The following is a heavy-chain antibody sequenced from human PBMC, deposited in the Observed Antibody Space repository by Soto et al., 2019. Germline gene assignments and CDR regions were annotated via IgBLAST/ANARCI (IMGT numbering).Heavy chain of an antibody. V-gene: IGHV3-74*01. Sequence: GGSLRLSCAASGFTFSSYWMHWVRQAPGKGLVWVSRINSDGSSTSYADSVKGRFTISRDNAKNTLYLQMNSLRAEDTAVYYCARRQDFWSGYYRSYGMDVWGQGTTVTVS. CDR3: ARRQDFWSGYYRSYGMDV. J-gene: IGHJ6*02. CDR1: GFTFSSYW. CDR2: INSDGSST. D-gene: IGHD3-3*01.